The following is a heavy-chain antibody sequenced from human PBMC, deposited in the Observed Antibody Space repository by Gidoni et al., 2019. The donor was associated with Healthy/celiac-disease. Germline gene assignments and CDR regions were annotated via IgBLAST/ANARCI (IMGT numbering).Heavy chain of an antibody. V-gene: IGHV1-2*02. J-gene: IGHJ4*02. CDR3: ARDEPGGY. D-gene: IGHD2-2*01. CDR1: GYTFTGYY. CDR2: INPNSGGT. Sequence: QVPLVQCGADVNKPGPSVQVSCHASGYTFTGYYMPWVRQAPGQGLEWMGWINPNSGGTNYAQKFQGRVTMTRDTSISTAYMELSRLRSDDTAVYYCARDEPGGYWGQGTLVTVSS.